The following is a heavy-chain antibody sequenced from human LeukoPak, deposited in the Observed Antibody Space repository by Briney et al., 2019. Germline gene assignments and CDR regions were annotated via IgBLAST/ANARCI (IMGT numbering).Heavy chain of an antibody. V-gene: IGHV1-8*03. Sequence: GASVKVSCKASGYTFTSYDINWVRQATGQGLEWMGWMNPNSGNTGYAQKFQGRVTITRNTSISTAYMELSSLRSEDTAVYYCARDPGNYDFWSGYYPLFDYWGQGTLVTVSS. CDR2: MNPNSGNT. CDR1: GYTFTSYD. D-gene: IGHD3-3*01. CDR3: ARDPGNYDFWSGYYPLFDY. J-gene: IGHJ4*02.